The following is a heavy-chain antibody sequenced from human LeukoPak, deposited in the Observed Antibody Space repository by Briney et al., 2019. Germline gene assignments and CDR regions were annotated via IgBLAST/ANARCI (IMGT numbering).Heavy chain of an antibody. CDR3: TTRIAVAGLFFDY. CDR1: GFTVGDYA. J-gene: IGHJ4*02. D-gene: IGHD6-19*01. CDR2: IRSKAYGGTT. V-gene: IGHV3-49*04. Sequence: GRSLRLSCTASGFTVGDYAMSWVRQAPGKGLEWGGFIRSKAYGGTTEYAASVKGRFTISRDDSKSIAYLQMNSLKTEDTAVYYCTTRIAVAGLFFDYWGQGTLVTVSS.